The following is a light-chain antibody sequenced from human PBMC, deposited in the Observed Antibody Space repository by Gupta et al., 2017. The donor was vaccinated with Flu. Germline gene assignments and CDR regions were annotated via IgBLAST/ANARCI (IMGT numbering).Light chain of an antibody. Sequence: YQLTQPPAMSVSPGQTATITCSGAALSKQYVYWYRQRPGQAPVLLIFKDTERASGIPDRISGSSSGTRVTLSIRGVQTEDEADYYCQSADITGASRVFGGGT. V-gene: IGLV3-25*02. CDR2: KDT. J-gene: IGLJ3*02. CDR3: QSADITGASRV. CDR1: ALSKQY.